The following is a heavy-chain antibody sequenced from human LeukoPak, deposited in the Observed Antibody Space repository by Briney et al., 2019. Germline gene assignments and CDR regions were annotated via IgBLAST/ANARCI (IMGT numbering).Heavy chain of an antibody. J-gene: IGHJ4*02. Sequence: PSETLFLTCTVPGGSISNHYWSWIRQPPGKGLERNGYMYDSVRTKDNPSLKSRVTLSADTSKNQFSLRLSSVTAADTAVYYCATIKRGNIYGYFDFWGQGILVTVSS. CDR1: GGSISNHY. CDR3: ATIKRGNIYGYFDF. D-gene: IGHD5-18*01. CDR2: MYDSVRT. V-gene: IGHV4-59*11.